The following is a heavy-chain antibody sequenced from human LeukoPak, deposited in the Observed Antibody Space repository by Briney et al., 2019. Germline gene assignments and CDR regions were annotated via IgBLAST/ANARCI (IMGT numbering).Heavy chain of an antibody. V-gene: IGHV3-48*01. CDR3: ARARGYGSMIRAFDI. CDR2: LSNTGNI. D-gene: IGHD3-10*01. J-gene: IGHJ3*02. CDR1: GFTFSSYG. Sequence: GGSLRLSCAASGFTFSSYGMKWVRQAPGKGLEWLSYLSNTGNIHYAQSVKGRFTISRDNAKNSLYLQMDGLRAEDTAVYYCARARGYGSMIRAFDISGQGTMVTVSS.